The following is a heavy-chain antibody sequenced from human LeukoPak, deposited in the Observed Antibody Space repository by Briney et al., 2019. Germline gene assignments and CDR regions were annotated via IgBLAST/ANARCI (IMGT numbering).Heavy chain of an antibody. V-gene: IGHV3-74*01. CDR2: INSDGSSR. CDR1: GFTFSSYW. D-gene: IGHD3-3*01. Sequence: PGGSLRLSCGASGFTFSSYWMHWVRQAPGRGLVWISRINSDGSSRSYADSVKGRFTISRDNAKNTLDLQMNSLRADDTAVYYCARDRGTYYDFWSGYHYWGQGTLVTVSS. J-gene: IGHJ4*02. CDR3: ARDRGTYYDFWSGYHY.